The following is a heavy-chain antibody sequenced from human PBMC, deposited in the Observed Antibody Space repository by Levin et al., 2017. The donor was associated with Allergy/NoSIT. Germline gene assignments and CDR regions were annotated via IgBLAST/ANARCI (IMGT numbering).Heavy chain of an antibody. CDR1: GYTFTSYA. Sequence: GESLKISCKASGYTFTSYAMHWVRQAPGQRLEWMGWINAGNGNTKYSQKFQGRVTITRETSASTAYMELSSLRSEDTAVYYCARDKSPGAARPGLDYWGQGTLVTVSS. J-gene: IGHJ4*02. D-gene: IGHD6-6*01. CDR3: ARDKSPGAARPGLDY. V-gene: IGHV1-3*01. CDR2: INAGNGNT.